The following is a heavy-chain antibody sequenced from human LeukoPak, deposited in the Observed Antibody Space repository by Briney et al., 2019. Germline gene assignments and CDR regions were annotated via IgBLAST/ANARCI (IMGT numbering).Heavy chain of an antibody. CDR2: IYHSGST. D-gene: IGHD2-2*01. Sequence: KDSETLSLTCAVSGGSISSGGYSWSWIRQPPGKGPEWIGYIYHSGSTYCNPSLKSRVTISVDRSKNQFSLKLSSLTAADTAVYYCARVVLRASSYFDYWGQGTLVTVSS. V-gene: IGHV4-30-2*01. J-gene: IGHJ4*02. CDR3: ARVVLRASSYFDY. CDR1: GGSISSGGYS.